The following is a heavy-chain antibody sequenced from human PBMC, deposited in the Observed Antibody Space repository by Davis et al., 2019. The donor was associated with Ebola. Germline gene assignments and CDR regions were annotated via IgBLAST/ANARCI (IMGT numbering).Heavy chain of an antibody. CDR2: IYYSGST. CDR1: GGSISSYY. J-gene: IGHJ4*02. V-gene: IGHV4-59*01. CDR3: ARGRYSSSWYCDY. D-gene: IGHD6-13*01. Sequence: GSLRLSCTVSGGSISSYYWSWIRQPPGKGLEWIGYIYYSGSTNYNPSLKSRVTISVDTSKNQFSLKLSSVTAADTAVYYCARGRYSSSWYCDYWGQGTLVTVSS.